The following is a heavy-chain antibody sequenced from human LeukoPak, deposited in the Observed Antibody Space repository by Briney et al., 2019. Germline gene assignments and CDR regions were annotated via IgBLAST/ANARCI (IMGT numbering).Heavy chain of an antibody. CDR3: ASSAVAGDDY. D-gene: IGHD6-19*01. CDR2: INHSGST. Sequence: SETLSLTCAVYGGSFSGYYWSWIRQPPGKGLEWIGEINHSGSTNYNPSLKSRVTISVDTSKNQFSLKLSSVTAADTAVYYCASSAVAGDDYWGQGTLVTVS. V-gene: IGHV4-34*01. CDR1: GGSFSGYY. J-gene: IGHJ4*02.